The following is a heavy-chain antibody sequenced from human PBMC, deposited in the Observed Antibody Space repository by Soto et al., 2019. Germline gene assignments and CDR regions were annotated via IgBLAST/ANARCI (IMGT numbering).Heavy chain of an antibody. CDR2: ISAYNGNT. CDR3: ARANVGITMIVVAPGY. CDR1: GYGFTCCG. Sequence: SVKVCCKASGYGFTCCGSSWVRQAPGQGLEWMGWISAYNGNTNYAQKLQGRVTMTRDTSTSTAHMELRSLRSDDKAVYYCARANVGITMIVVAPGYWRQGSLVTVTS. D-gene: IGHD3-22*01. J-gene: IGHJ4*02. V-gene: IGHV1-18*01.